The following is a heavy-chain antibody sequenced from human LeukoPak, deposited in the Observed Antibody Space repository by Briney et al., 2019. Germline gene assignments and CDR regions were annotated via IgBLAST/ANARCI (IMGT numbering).Heavy chain of an antibody. CDR3: AKSYDSSSWSYFDY. V-gene: IGHV3-23*01. J-gene: IGHJ4*02. D-gene: IGHD6-13*01. CDR1: GFTFSSYA. Sequence: GGSLRLSCAASGFTFSSYAMGWVRQAPGKGLEWVSGISGSDGSAYYADSVKGRFTISRDNSKNTLYLQMNSLRAEDTAVYYCAKSYDSSSWSYFDYWGQGTLVTVSS. CDR2: ISGSDGSA.